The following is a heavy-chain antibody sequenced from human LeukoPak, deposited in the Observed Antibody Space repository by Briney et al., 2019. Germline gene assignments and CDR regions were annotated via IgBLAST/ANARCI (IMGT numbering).Heavy chain of an antibody. V-gene: IGHV3-23*01. Sequence: GGSLRLSRAASGFTFSSYAMSWVRQAPGKGLEWVSVISNSGGSTFYADSVKGRFTISRDNSKNTLYLQMNSLRAEDTAVYYCAKRASGSGTSLYYFDYWGQGTLVTVSS. J-gene: IGHJ4*02. CDR3: AKRASGSGTSLYYFDY. D-gene: IGHD3-10*01. CDR2: ISNSGGST. CDR1: GFTFSSYA.